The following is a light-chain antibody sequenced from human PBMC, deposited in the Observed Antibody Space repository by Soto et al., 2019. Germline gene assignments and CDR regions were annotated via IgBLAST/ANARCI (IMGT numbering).Light chain of an antibody. CDR1: SSDVGGYNY. V-gene: IGLV2-14*01. Sequence: QSALTQPASVSGSPGQSITISCTGTSSDVGGYNYVSWYQQHPGKAPKLMIYEVSNRPSGVSNRFSGSKSGNTASLTISGLQAEDEADYYCSSYTSSSVGFGGGTKLPVL. CDR2: EVS. J-gene: IGLJ2*01. CDR3: SSYTSSSVG.